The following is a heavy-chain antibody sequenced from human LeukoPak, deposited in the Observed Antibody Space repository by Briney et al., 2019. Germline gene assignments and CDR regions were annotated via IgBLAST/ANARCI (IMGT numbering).Heavy chain of an antibody. CDR3: SRSQFDY. J-gene: IGHJ4*02. Sequence: PGGSLRLSCEPSGFPFSSYWMLWVRQAPGKGVVWVSRISGDGTIKTYADFARGRFTISRDNTKNILYLQMNSLKVEDTAIYFCSRSQFDYWGQGVLVTVSS. CDR1: GFPFSSYW. V-gene: IGHV3-74*03. CDR2: ISGDGTIK.